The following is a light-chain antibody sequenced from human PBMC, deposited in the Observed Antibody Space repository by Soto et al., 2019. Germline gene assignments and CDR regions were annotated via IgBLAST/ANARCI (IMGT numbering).Light chain of an antibody. J-gene: IGKJ1*01. CDR3: QQTYNPPWT. CDR1: QTITRY. V-gene: IGKV1-39*01. CDR2: GAS. Sequence: DIQMNQSPSSVSASVGDRVTITCRAGQTITRYLNWYQQKPGKAPNLLIYGASTLQSGVPSRFTGSGSGTDFTLTISSLQPEDFATYYCQQTYNPPWTFGLGTKVEIK.